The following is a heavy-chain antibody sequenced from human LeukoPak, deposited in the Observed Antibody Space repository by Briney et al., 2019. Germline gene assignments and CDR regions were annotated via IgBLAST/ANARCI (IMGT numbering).Heavy chain of an antibody. Sequence: PSETLALTCSVSGAFIGLYYWIWIRQPAGKGREWIGGIYTSANSNYSPSLKSRVTMSLDLSKNQLSLKLNSVTAADTAVYYCARDRAVPHYYYGMDVWGKGTTVTVSS. D-gene: IGHD6-19*01. J-gene: IGHJ6*04. CDR2: IYTSANS. CDR3: ARDRAVPHYYYGMDV. CDR1: GAFIGLYY. V-gene: IGHV4-4*07.